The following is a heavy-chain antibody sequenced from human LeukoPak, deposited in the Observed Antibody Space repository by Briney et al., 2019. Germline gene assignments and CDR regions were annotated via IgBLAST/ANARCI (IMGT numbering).Heavy chain of an antibody. V-gene: IGHV4-4*07. Sequence: PETLSLTCTVSGGSISSYYWSWIRQPAGKGLEWIGRIYTSGSTNYNPSLKSRVTMSVDTSKNQFSLKLSSVTAADTAVYYCARDGYGELHKYFDYWGQGTLVTVSS. CDR3: ARDGYGELHKYFDY. D-gene: IGHD3-10*01. J-gene: IGHJ4*02. CDR1: GGSISSYY. CDR2: IYTSGST.